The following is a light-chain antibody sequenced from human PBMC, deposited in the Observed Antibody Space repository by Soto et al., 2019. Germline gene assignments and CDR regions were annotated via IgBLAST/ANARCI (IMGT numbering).Light chain of an antibody. CDR2: EVS. Sequence: QSVLTQPASVSGSPGQSISISCTGTSSDVGAYNFVSWYQQHPVKAPKLMIYEVSNRPSGVSNRFSGSKSGNTASLTISGLQAEDEADYYCSTYTSSSTLVFGSGTKLTVL. CDR1: SSDVGAYNF. J-gene: IGLJ1*01. CDR3: STYTSSSTLV. V-gene: IGLV2-14*01.